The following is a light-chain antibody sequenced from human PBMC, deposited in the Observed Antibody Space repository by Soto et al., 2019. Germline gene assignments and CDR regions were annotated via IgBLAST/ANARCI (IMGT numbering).Light chain of an antibody. CDR1: QSIGNC. Sequence: DVQMTQSPSTLSASVGDSVTITCRASQSIGNCLAWYQQKPGKAPKLLIYDASSLQSGVPSRFSGSGSGTEFALTISSLQPDDFATYYCQHYNIYSFGLGTKVDIK. J-gene: IGKJ3*01. V-gene: IGKV1-5*01. CDR3: QHYNIYS. CDR2: DAS.